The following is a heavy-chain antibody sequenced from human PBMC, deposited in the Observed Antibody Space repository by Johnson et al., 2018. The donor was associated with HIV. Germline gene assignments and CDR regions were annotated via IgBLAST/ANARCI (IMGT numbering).Heavy chain of an antibody. CDR1: GFTFSNAW. J-gene: IGHJ3*02. CDR2: IRSKANSYAT. V-gene: IGHV3-73*01. D-gene: IGHD6-13*01. CDR3: TTYSIIHAFDI. Sequence: VQLVESGGGLVKPGGSLSLSCAASGFTFSNAWMSWVRQAPGKGLEWVGRIRSKANSYATAYAASVKGRFTISRDDSKNTAYLQMNSLKTEDTAVYYCTTYSIIHAFDIWGQRTMVTVSS.